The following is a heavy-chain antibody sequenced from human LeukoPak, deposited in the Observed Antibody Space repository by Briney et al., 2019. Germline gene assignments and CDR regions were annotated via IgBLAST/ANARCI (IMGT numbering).Heavy chain of an antibody. CDR3: SRGRGPWVY. CDR2: IYYSGSP. V-gene: IGHV4-59*08. D-gene: IGHD1-26*01. Sequence: PSATVSLTCTVSGCSISSYYWRWLRQSPGKGLEWIGFIYYSGSPNYYPPLKGRIAILVDTSKNHTVLKLTSVITADTAVYFFSRGRGPWVYWGEGTLVSVPS. CDR1: GCSISSYY. J-gene: IGHJ4*02.